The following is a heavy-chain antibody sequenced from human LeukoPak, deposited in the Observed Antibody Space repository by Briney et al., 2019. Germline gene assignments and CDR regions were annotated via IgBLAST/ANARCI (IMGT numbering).Heavy chain of an antibody. D-gene: IGHD5-18*01. V-gene: IGHV3-23*01. Sequence: GGSLRLSCAASGFTFSSYAMSWVRQAPGKGLEWVSAISGSGGSTYYADSVKGRFTISRDNSKNTLYLQMNSLRAEDTALYYCAKDIGRGYSYGAPDYWGQGTLVTVSS. J-gene: IGHJ4*02. CDR3: AKDIGRGYSYGAPDY. CDR1: GFTFSSYA. CDR2: ISGSGGST.